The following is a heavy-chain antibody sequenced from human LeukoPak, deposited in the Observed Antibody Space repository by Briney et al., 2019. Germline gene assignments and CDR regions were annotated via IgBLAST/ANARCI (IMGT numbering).Heavy chain of an antibody. J-gene: IGHJ4*02. V-gene: IGHV3-23*01. CDR2: ISDSGGST. CDR3: VKGNTYYYGSGSH. CDR1: GFTFNNFA. D-gene: IGHD3-10*01. Sequence: PGGSLRLSCAASGFTFNNFAMNWVRQAPGKGLEWVSAISDSGGSTYYADSVKGRFTISRDNSKNTLYLQMSSLRAEDTAVYYCVKGNTYYYGSGSHWGQGTLVTVSS.